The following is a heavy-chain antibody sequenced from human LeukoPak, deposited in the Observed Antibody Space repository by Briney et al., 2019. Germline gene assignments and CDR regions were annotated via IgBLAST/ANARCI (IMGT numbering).Heavy chain of an antibody. CDR2: FDPEDGET. CDR1: GYTLTELS. D-gene: IGHD1-26*01. Sequence: VASVKVSCKVSGYTLTELSMHWVRQAPGKGLEWMGGFDPEDGETIYAQKFQGRVTMTEDTSTDTAYMELSSLRSEDTAVYYCARVVGGSYYSANCFDYWGQGTLVTVSS. CDR3: ARVVGGSYYSANCFDY. V-gene: IGHV1-24*01. J-gene: IGHJ4*02.